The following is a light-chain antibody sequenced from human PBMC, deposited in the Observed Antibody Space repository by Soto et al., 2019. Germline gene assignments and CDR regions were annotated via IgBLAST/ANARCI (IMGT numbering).Light chain of an antibody. CDR1: QSISSY. Sequence: PSSLSASVGDRVTITCRASQSISSYLNWYQQKPGKAPKLLIYAASSLQSGVPSRFSGSGSGTDFTLTISSLQPEDFATYYCQQSYSTPPTFGQGTKVDIK. V-gene: IGKV1-39*01. CDR3: QQSYSTPPT. J-gene: IGKJ1*01. CDR2: AAS.